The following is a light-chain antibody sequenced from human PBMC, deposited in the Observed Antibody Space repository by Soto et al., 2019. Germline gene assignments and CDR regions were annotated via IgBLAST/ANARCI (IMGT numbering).Light chain of an antibody. J-gene: IGLJ1*01. CDR2: EGS. V-gene: IGLV2-14*02. CDR1: SSDVGNYDL. CDR3: SSYTSSSTSFYV. Sequence: QSVLTQPASVSGSPGQSITISCTGTSSDVGNYDLVSWYQQLPGKAPKFILYEGSKRPSGVSNRFSGSKSGNTASLTISGFQAEDEADYYCSSYTSSSTSFYVFGTGTRV.